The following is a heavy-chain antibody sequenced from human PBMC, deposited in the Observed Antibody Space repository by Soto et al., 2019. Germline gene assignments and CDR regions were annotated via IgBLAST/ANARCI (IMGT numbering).Heavy chain of an antibody. D-gene: IGHD3-22*01. CDR1: GGSLSSYY. CDR3: ARGDYDRSAYRDGRWFDA. V-gene: IGHV4-59*01. CDR2: VYYSGGF. J-gene: IGHJ5*02. Sequence: QVQLQESGPGLVKPSETLSLTCTVSGGSLSSYYWNWIRQPPGKGLEWIGYVYYSGGFKYNLSLKSRVSISVDMSKNQVSLKVSSVTAADTAVYFCARGDYDRSAYRDGRWFDAWGQGTLVTVSS.